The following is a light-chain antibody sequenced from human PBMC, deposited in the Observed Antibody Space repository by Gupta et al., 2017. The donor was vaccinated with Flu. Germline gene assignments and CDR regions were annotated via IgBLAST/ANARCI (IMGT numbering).Light chain of an antibody. CDR2: DVI. CDR3: CSSGASYIYVV. J-gene: IGLJ2*01. Sequence: VTIASTGASSDVVGYNYVAWYHQQHGNEANVLMVDVIRRPSGVADRFSCCSSCNKASSLTFGVQAEEEADDYCCSSGASYIYVVFGGGTKLTVL. V-gene: IGLV2-11*01. CDR1: SSDVVGYNY.